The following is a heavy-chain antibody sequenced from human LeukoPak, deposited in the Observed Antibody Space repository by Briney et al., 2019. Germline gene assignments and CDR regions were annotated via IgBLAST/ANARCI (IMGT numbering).Heavy chain of an antibody. CDR1: GFTFSSYA. V-gene: IGHV3-48*04. Sequence: PGGTLRLSCAASGFTFSSYAMNWVRQAPGKGLEWVSYISSSGSTIYYADSVKGRFTISRDNAKNSLYLQMNSLRAEDTAVYYCARVSYGDFFFDYWGQGTLSPSPQ. CDR3: ARVSYGDFFFDY. D-gene: IGHD4-17*01. CDR2: ISSSGSTI. J-gene: IGHJ4*02.